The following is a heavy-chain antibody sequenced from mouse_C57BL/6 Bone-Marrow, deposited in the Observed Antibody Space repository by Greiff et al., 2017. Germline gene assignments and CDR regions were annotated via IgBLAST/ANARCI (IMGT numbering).Heavy chain of an antibody. CDR2: IYWDDDK. D-gene: IGHD1-1*01. CDR1: GFSLSTSGMG. V-gene: IGHV8-12*01. J-gene: IGHJ1*03. Sequence: QVTLKESGPGILQSSQTLSLTCSFSGFSLSTSGMGVGWIRQPSGKGLEWLAHIYWDDDKRYNPSLKSRLTISKDTSRNQVFLKITSVDTADTATYYCARRGDWTGDYGSSYWYFDVWGTGTTVTVSS. CDR3: ARRGDWTGDYGSSYWYFDV.